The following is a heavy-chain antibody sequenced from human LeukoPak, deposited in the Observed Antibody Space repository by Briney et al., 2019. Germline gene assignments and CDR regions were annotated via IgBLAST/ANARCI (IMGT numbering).Heavy chain of an antibody. V-gene: IGHV3-11*01. J-gene: IGHJ5*02. CDR2: ISSSGSTI. Sequence: GGSLRLSCAASGFTFSDYYMSWIRQAPGKGLEWVSYISSSGSTIYYADSVKGRFTISRDNAKNSLYLQMNSLRAEDTAVYYCARSYDFWSGYCWFDPWGQGTLVTVSS. CDR1: GFTFSDYY. D-gene: IGHD3-3*01. CDR3: ARSYDFWSGYCWFDP.